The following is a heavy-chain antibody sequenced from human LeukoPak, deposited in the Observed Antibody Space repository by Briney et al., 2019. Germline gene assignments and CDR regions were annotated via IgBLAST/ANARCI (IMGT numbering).Heavy chain of an antibody. D-gene: IGHD2-15*01. CDR3: ARVLNWFDP. CDR2: ISSSGSTI. J-gene: IGHJ5*02. CDR1: GFTFSSYG. V-gene: IGHV3-48*04. Sequence: GGSLRLSCAASGFTFSSYGMHWVRQAPGKGLEWVSYISSSGSTIYYADSVKGRFTISRDNAKNSLYLQMNSLRAEDTAVYYCARVLNWFDPWGQGTLVTVSS.